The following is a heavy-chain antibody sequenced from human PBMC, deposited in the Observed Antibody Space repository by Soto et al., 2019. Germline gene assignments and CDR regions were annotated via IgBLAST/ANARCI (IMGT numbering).Heavy chain of an antibody. CDR3: TRLFATYYYYLDV. J-gene: IGHJ6*03. CDR2: ITTSATESYT. CDR1: GFVFGNSA. Sequence: EVQLLESGGRVIQPGWSLTVSCAASGFVFGNSAMSWVRQAPGKGLEWVSAITTSATESYTFYADSVKGRFTISRDDSQNTLYLQMNSLRGEDTAVYYCTRLFATYYYYLDVWGPGNTVTVSS. V-gene: IGHV3-23*01.